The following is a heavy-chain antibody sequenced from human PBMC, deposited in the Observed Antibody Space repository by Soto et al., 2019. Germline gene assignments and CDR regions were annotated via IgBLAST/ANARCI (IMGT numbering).Heavy chain of an antibody. D-gene: IGHD3-10*01. CDR1: GASISDFF. Sequence: QVQLQESGPGLVKPSETLSLTCTISGASISDFFWGWIRQPPGKGLEWIGYVFYSGSTNYNPSLKSRVTISIDTSKNQFSLKLSSVTAADTAVYYCARDFYSSSGNYYDTWGQGTLVTVSS. J-gene: IGHJ4*02. V-gene: IGHV4-59*01. CDR3: ARDFYSSSGNYYDT. CDR2: VFYSGST.